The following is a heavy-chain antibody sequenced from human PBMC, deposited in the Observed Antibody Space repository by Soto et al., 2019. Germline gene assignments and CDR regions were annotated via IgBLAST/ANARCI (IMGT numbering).Heavy chain of an antibody. CDR1: GGSISSGDYY. V-gene: IGHV4-30-4*01. J-gene: IGHJ6*02. D-gene: IGHD3-3*01. CDR2: IYYSGST. CDR3: ARGRLVLRFLEWLLLRDFDYRMDV. Sequence: SETLSLTCTVSGGSISSGDYYWSWIRQPPGKGLEWIGYIYYSGSTYYNPSLKSRVTISVDTSKNQFSLKLSSVTAADTAVYYCARGRLVLRFLEWLLLRDFDYRMDVWGQGTTVTVSS.